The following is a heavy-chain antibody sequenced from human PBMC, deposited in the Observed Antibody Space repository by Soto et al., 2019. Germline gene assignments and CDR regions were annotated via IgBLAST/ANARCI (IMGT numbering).Heavy chain of an antibody. CDR3: AKDSQYNWNYGVFDY. D-gene: IGHD1-7*01. CDR2: ISGSGGST. CDR1: GFTFSSYA. V-gene: IGHV3-23*01. Sequence: GSLRLSCAASGFTFSSYAMGWVRQAPGKGLEWVSAISGSGGSTYYADSVKGRFTISRDNSKNTLYLQMNSLRAEDTAVYYCAKDSQYNWNYGVFDYWGQGTLVTVSS. J-gene: IGHJ4*02.